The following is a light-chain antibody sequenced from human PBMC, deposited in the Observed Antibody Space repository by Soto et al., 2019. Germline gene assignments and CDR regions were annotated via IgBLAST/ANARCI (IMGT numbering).Light chain of an antibody. CDR1: QDISKY. J-gene: IGKJ4*01. CDR2: AAS. CDR3: QKYNSAPLT. V-gene: IGKV1-27*01. Sequence: DIQMTQSPSSLSASVGDRVTITCRASQDISKYLAWYQQKPGKVPKLLISAASTFQSGVPSRFSGSGSGTDFTLTISSLQPEDVATYYCQKYNSAPLTFGGGTKVEIK.